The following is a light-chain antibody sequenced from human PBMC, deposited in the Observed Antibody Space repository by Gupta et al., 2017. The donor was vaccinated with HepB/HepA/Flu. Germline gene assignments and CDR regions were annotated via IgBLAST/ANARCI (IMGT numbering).Light chain of an antibody. CDR3: QENSSSRT. Sequence: DIQMTQSPSTLSASVGDRVTITCRASQSISTWLAWYQQKPGKAPELLIYQASRLESGVPSRFSGSGSGTEFTLTISSLQPDDFATYYCQENSSSRTFGQGTKVEVK. CDR1: QSISTW. CDR2: QAS. J-gene: IGKJ1*01. V-gene: IGKV1-5*03.